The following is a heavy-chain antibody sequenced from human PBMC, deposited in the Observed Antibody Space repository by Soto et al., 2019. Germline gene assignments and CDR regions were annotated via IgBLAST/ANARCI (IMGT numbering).Heavy chain of an antibody. V-gene: IGHV1-2*04. J-gene: IGHJ5*02. Sequence: GASVKVSCKASGYTFTDYYIHWVRQAPGQGLEWMGWINPHSGGTNWARKFQDSVTMTTDTSIGTAYMELRSLKSDDTAVYYCARSAHCSGGRCHNWFDPWGQGTPVTVSS. CDR2: INPHSGGT. CDR1: GYTFTDYY. CDR3: ARSAHCSGGRCHNWFDP. D-gene: IGHD2-15*01.